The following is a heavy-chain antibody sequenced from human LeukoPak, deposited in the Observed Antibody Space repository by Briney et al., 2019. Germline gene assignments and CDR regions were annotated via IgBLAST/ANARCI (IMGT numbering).Heavy chain of an antibody. D-gene: IGHD2-2*01. Sequence: SETLSLTCTVSGGSISSSSYYWGWIRQPPGKGLEWIGSIYYSGSTYYNPSLKSRVTISVDTSKNQFSLKLSSVTAADTAVYYCARGKYQLLFDAFDIWGQGTMVTVSS. CDR1: GGSISSSSYY. CDR2: IYYSGST. V-gene: IGHV4-39*07. J-gene: IGHJ3*02. CDR3: ARGKYQLLFDAFDI.